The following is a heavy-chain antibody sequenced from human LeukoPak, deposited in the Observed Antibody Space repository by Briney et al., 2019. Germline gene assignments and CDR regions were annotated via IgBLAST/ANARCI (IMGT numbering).Heavy chain of an antibody. Sequence: GGSLRLSCAASGFTFSSYAMHWVRQAPGKGLEWVAVISYDGSMHYADSVKGRFTLSRDKAKNTLYLQMNSLRAEDTAMYYCAKAYDTTGYYSMGYWGQGTLVTVSS. CDR2: ISYDGSM. CDR1: GFTFSSYA. V-gene: IGHV3-30*18. J-gene: IGHJ4*02. D-gene: IGHD3-22*01. CDR3: AKAYDTTGYYSMGY.